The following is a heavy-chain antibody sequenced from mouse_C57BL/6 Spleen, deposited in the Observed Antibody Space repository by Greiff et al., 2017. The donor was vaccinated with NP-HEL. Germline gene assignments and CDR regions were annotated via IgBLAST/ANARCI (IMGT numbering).Heavy chain of an antibody. J-gene: IGHJ1*03. CDR1: GYTFTSYW. V-gene: IGHV1-64*01. CDR2: IHPNSGSP. D-gene: IGHD4-1*01. Sequence: QVHVKQSGAELVKPGASVKLSCKASGYTFTSYWMPWVKQRPGPGLEWIGMIHPNSGSPTYTEKFKSKATLTVDKSSSTAYMQRSSLTSEDSAVYYCARNWDWYFDVWGTGTTVTVSA. CDR3: ARNWDWYFDV.